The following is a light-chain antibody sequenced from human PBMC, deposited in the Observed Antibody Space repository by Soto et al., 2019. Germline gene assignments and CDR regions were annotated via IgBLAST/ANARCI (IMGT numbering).Light chain of an antibody. J-gene: IGKJ1*01. V-gene: IGKV3-11*01. CDR3: QQRSNWPRT. CDR1: QSISSS. CDR2: NAA. Sequence: EIVLTQSPVTLSLSPGARATLSCRASQSISSSLAWYQQKPGQAPRLLIYNAANRATGIPARFSGSGSGTDFTLTISSLEPEDFAVYYCQQRSNWPRTFGQGTKVEIK.